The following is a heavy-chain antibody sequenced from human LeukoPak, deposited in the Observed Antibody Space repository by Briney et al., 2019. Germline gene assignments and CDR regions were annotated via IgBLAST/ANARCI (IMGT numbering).Heavy chain of an antibody. CDR3: ARDGGYSYGPFDY. CDR1: GGSISSGGYY. V-gene: IGHV4-31*03. Sequence: PSETLSLTCTVSGGSISSGGYYWSWIRQHPGKGLEWIGYIYYSGSTYYNPSLRSRVTISLDTSKNQFSLNLSSVTAADTAVYYCARDGGYSYGPFDYWGQGTLVTVSS. CDR2: IYYSGST. D-gene: IGHD5-18*01. J-gene: IGHJ4*02.